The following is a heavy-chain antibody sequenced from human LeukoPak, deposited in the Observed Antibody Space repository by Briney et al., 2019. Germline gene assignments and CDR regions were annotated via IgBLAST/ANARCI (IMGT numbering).Heavy chain of an antibody. J-gene: IGHJ5*02. CDR3: ASSLIYRGYPFDP. D-gene: IGHD5-12*01. V-gene: IGHV4-34*01. CDR2: INHSGST. CDR1: GGSFSGYY. Sequence: SETLSLTCAVYGGSFSGYYWSWIRQPPGKGLEWIGEINHSGSTNYNLSLKSRVTISVDTSKNQFSLKLSSVTAADTAVYYCASSLIYRGYPFDPWGQGTLVTVSS.